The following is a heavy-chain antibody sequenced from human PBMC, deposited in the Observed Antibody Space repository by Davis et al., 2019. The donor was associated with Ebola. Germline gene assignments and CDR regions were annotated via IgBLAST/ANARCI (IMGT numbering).Heavy chain of an antibody. J-gene: IGHJ6*02. Sequence: SETLSLTCAVYGGSFSGYYWSWIRQPPGKGLEWIGEINHSGSTNYNPSLKSRVTISVDTSKHQFSLKLSSVTAADTAVYYCARAGGYCSSTSCYRYYYYGMDVWGQGTTVTVSS. D-gene: IGHD2-2*01. CDR1: GGSFSGYY. CDR2: INHSGST. V-gene: IGHV4-34*01. CDR3: ARAGGYCSSTSCYRYYYYGMDV.